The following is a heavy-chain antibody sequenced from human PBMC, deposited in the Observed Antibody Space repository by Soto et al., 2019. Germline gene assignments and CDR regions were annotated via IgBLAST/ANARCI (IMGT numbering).Heavy chain of an antibody. D-gene: IGHD2-15*01. CDR3: ARDHEHCKDGSGYYNGMDV. V-gene: IGHV1-2*02. Sequence: QVQLVQSGAEVKKPGASVKVSCKASGYTFTGYYMHWVRQAPGQGLDWLGWINPNSGGTNSAEKFHGRGSMTRDAYIRTAYMELSRLGSDDAAVYFCARDHEHCKDGSGYYNGMDVWGQGPTVTVAS. CDR2: INPNSGGT. CDR1: GYTFTGYY. J-gene: IGHJ6*02.